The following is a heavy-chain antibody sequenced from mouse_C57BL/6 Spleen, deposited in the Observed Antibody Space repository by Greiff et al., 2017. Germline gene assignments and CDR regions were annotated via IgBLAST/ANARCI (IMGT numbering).Heavy chain of an antibody. D-gene: IGHD2-4*01. CDR2: INPNNGGT. CDR3: ARTGYDYDYAMDY. Sequence: EVQLQQSGPELVKPGASVQMSCTASGYTFTDYNMHWVKQGHGKSLEWIGYINPNNGGTSYNQKFKGKATLTVNKSSSTAYMELRSLTSEDSAVYYCARTGYDYDYAMDYWGQGTSVTVYS. J-gene: IGHJ4*01. V-gene: IGHV1-22*01. CDR1: GYTFTDYN.